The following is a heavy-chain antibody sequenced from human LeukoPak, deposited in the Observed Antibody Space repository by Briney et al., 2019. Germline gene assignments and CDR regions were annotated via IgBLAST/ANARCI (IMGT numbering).Heavy chain of an antibody. CDR2: INPNSGAT. CDR3: ARWYSYGYGY. Sequence: GASVKVSCKASGYTFIAYYMHWVRQALGQGLEWMGWINPNSGATSYAQKFQGRITMARDTSISTAYMELSRLESDDTAVYYCARWYSYGYGYWGQGTLVTVSS. J-gene: IGHJ4*02. D-gene: IGHD5-18*01. CDR1: GYTFIAYY. V-gene: IGHV1-2*02.